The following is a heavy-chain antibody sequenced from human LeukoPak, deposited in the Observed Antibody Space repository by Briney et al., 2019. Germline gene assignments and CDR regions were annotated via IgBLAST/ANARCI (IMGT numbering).Heavy chain of an antibody. Sequence: PSETLSLTCTVSGVSISGNYWSWIRQPPGKGLEWIGYIFYTGSTNYNPSLQSRVTILLDTSKNQFSLKLSSVSAADTAVYYCARVDNDFWSGSEAFDIWGQGTMVTVSS. CDR3: ARVDNDFWSGSEAFDI. J-gene: IGHJ3*02. CDR1: GVSISGNY. CDR2: IFYTGST. V-gene: IGHV4-59*01. D-gene: IGHD3-3*01.